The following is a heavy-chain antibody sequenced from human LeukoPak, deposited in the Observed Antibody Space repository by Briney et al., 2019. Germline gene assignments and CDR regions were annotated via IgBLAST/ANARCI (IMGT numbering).Heavy chain of an antibody. Sequence: PGGSLRLSCAASGFTFSSYAMSWVRQAPGKGLEWVSAISGSGGSTYYADSVKGRFTISRDNSKNTLYLQMNSLRAEDTAVYYCAKFTKPYSSSWYHPDYWGQGTLVTVSS. CDR2: ISGSGGST. D-gene: IGHD6-13*01. J-gene: IGHJ4*02. V-gene: IGHV3-23*01. CDR1: GFTFSSYA. CDR3: AKFTKPYSSSWYHPDY.